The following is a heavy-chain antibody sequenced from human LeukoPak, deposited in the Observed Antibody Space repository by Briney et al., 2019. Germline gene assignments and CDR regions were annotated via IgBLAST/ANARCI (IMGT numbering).Heavy chain of an antibody. V-gene: IGHV1-8*01. CDR1: GYTFTSYD. Sequence: ASVKVSCKASGYTFTSYDINWVRQATGQGLEWMGWMNPNSGNTGYAQKFQGRVTMTRNTSISTAYMELSSLRSEDTAVYYCARGKLGYCTNGVCYFYYGMDVWGQGTTVTVSS. CDR2: MNPNSGNT. CDR3: ARGKLGYCTNGVCYFYYGMDV. D-gene: IGHD2-8*01. J-gene: IGHJ6*02.